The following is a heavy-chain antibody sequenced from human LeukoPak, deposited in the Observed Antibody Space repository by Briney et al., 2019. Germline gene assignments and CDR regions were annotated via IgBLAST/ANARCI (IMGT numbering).Heavy chain of an antibody. J-gene: IGHJ4*02. D-gene: IGHD2-8*01. CDR2: ISGSGGST. CDR3: AAVYCTNGVCPMGALGY. CDR1: GFTFSSYA. V-gene: IGHV3-23*01. Sequence: GGSLRLSCAASGFTFSSYAMSWVRQAPGKGLEWVSAISGSGGSTYYADSVKGRFTISRDNSKNTLYLQMNSLRAEDTAVYYCAAVYCTNGVCPMGALGYWGQGTLVTVSS.